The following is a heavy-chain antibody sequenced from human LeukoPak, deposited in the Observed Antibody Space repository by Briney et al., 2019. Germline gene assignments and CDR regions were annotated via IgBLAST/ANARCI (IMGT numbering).Heavy chain of an antibody. D-gene: IGHD2/OR15-2a*01. CDR3: ARDAGFFRKEV. Sequence: PGGSLRLSCTASGFSFNTYWMTWVRQAPGKGLEWVGNIKEDGTEKYYIDSLKGRFTISRDNAKNSLYLQMNSLRDEDTAVYYCARDAGFFRKEVWGKGTTVIVSS. CDR2: IKEDGTEK. CDR1: GFSFNTYW. J-gene: IGHJ6*04. V-gene: IGHV3-7*01.